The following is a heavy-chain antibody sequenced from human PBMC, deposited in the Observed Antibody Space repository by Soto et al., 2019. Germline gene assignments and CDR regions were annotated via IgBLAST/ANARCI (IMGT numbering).Heavy chain of an antibody. CDR3: ARHAQDYSNYDWFDP. Sequence: VGSLKISCKGSGYSFTSYWISWVRQMPWKGLEWMGRIDPSDSYTNYSPSFQGHVTISADKSISTAYLQWSSLKASDTAIYYCARHAQDYSNYDWFDPWGQGTLVTVSS. V-gene: IGHV5-10-1*01. J-gene: IGHJ5*02. CDR2: IDPSDSYT. D-gene: IGHD4-4*01. CDR1: GYSFTSYW.